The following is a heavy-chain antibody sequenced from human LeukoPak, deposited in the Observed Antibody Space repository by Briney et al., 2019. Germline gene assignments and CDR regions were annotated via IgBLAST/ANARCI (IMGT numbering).Heavy chain of an antibody. CDR1: GFSFSGHW. D-gene: IGHD3-3*01. CDR3: ARDGYDFWSGYPTKYFDY. CDR2: ISPTGSTT. Sequence: GGSLRLSCTASGFSFSGHWMHWARQLPGKGLVWVSRISPTGSTTSYADSVKGRFTVSRDNAKNSLYLQMNSLRAEDTAVYYCARDGYDFWSGYPTKYFDYWGQGTLVTVSS. J-gene: IGHJ4*02. V-gene: IGHV3-74*01.